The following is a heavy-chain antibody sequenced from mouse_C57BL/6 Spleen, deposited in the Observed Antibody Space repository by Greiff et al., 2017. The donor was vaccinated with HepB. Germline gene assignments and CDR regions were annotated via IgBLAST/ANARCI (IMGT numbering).Heavy chain of an antibody. CDR2: INPSNGGT. CDR1: GYTFTSYW. D-gene: IGHD1-1*01. CDR3: ARDYYGSECWYLDV. V-gene: IGHV1-53*01. J-gene: IGHJ1*03. Sequence: QVQLKEPGTELVKPGASVKLSCKASGYTFTSYWMHWVKQRPGQGLEWIGNINPSNGGTNYNEKFKSKATLTVDKSSSTAYMQLSSLTSEDSAVYYCARDYYGSECWYLDVWGTGTSVTVSS.